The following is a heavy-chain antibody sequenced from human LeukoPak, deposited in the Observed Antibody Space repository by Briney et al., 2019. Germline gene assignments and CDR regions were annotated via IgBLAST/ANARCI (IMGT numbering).Heavy chain of an antibody. J-gene: IGHJ4*02. V-gene: IGHV4-4*07. CDR2: IYTSGST. D-gene: IGHD2-21*02. CDR1: GGSISSYY. CDR3: ARQNIVVVTANHFDY. Sequence: PSETLSLTCTVSGGSISSYYWSWIRQPAGKGLEWIGRIYTSGSTNYNPSLKSRVTISVDTSKNQFSLKLRSVTAADTALYYCARQNIVVVTANHFDYWGQGTLVTVSS.